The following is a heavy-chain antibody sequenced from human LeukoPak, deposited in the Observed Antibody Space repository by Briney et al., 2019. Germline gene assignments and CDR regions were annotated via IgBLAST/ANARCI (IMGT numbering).Heavy chain of an antibody. D-gene: IGHD5-18*01. J-gene: IGHJ4*02. Sequence: GGSLRLSCTASGFTFSTYAMSWVRQAPGEGLEWVSAISGSGVTTYYADSVKGRFIISRDNSKNTVYLQMNSLRAEDTAVYYCAKARRGYSYGWVYWGQGTLVTVSS. V-gene: IGHV3-23*01. CDR2: ISGSGVTT. CDR1: GFTFSTYA. CDR3: AKARRGYSYGWVY.